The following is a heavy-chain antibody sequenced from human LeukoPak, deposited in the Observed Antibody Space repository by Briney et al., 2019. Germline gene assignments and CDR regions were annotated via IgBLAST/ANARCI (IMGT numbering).Heavy chain of an antibody. J-gene: IGHJ6*03. V-gene: IGHV1-69*06. CDR3: ASSSIGITIFGVVIRGGSTGDYYYYMDV. D-gene: IGHD3-3*01. CDR2: IIPIFGTA. CDR1: GGTFSSYA. Sequence: GASVKVSCKASGGTFSSYAISWVRQAPGQGLEWMGGIIPIFGTANYAQKFQGRVTITADKSTSTAYMELSSLRSEDTAVYYCASSSIGITIFGVVIRGGSTGDYYYYMDVWGKGTTVTVSS.